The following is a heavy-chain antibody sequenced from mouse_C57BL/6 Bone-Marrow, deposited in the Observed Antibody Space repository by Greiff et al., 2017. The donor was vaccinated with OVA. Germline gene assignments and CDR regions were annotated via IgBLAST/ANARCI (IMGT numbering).Heavy chain of an antibody. CDR3: ARLRRRGYAMDY. CDR2: IWPGGGT. CDR1: GFSLTSYA. Sequence: QVQLQQSGPGLVAPSQSLSITCTVSGFSLTSYAISWVRQPPGKGLEWLGVIWPGGGTNYNSALNSSLSISKDNSKSQVFLKMNSLQTDDTAGYYGARLRRRGYAMDYWGQGTSVTVSS. D-gene: IGHD2-12*01. V-gene: IGHV2-9-1*01. J-gene: IGHJ4*01.